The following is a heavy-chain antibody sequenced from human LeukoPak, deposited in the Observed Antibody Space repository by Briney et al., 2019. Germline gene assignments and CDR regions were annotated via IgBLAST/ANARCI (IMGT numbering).Heavy chain of an antibody. V-gene: IGHV3-9*01. J-gene: IGHJ3*02. CDR3: AKDTGSPADAITMEDNAFDI. Sequence: GGSLRLSCATSGFTLDDYAMHWVRHGPGKGLEWVSGISWSSGIIGYADSVKGRFTISRDNAKNSLYLQMESLRAEDTAVYYCAKDTGSPADAITMEDNAFDIWGQGTMVTVSS. D-gene: IGHD3-3*01. CDR2: ISWSSGII. CDR1: GFTLDDYA.